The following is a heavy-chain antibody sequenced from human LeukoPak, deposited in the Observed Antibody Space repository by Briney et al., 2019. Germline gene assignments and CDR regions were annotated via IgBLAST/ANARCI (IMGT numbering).Heavy chain of an antibody. CDR1: GFTFSSYA. D-gene: IGHD3-10*01. CDR2: ISYDGSNK. Sequence: PGRSLRLSCAASGFTFSSYAMHWVRQAPDKGLEWVAVISYDGSNKYYADSVKGRFTISRDNSKNTLYLQMNSLRAEDTAVYYCARDRITMVRGVIINYFDYWGQGTLVTVSS. V-gene: IGHV3-30*04. CDR3: ARDRITMVRGVIINYFDY. J-gene: IGHJ4*02.